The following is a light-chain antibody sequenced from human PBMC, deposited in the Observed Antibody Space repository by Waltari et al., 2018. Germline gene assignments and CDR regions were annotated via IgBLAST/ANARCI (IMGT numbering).Light chain of an antibody. V-gene: IGLV2-14*03. CDR2: DVS. CDR3: SSYTSSSTLVV. J-gene: IGLJ2*01. Sequence: QSALTQPASVPGSPGQSITISCTGTSSHVGGYNYVPWYQQHPGKAPKLMIYDVSNRPSGVSNRFSGSKSGNTASLTISGLQAEDEADYYCSSYTSSSTLVVFGGGTKLTVL. CDR1: SSHVGGYNY.